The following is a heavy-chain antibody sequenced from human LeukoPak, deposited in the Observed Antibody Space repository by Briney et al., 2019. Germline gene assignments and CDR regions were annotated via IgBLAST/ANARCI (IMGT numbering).Heavy chain of an antibody. Sequence: ASVKVSCKASGYTFTGYYMHWVRQAPGQGLEWMGWINPNSGGTNYAQKLQGRVTMTTDTSTSTAYMELRSLRSDDTAVYYCARACGGSSWYACRDYWGQGTLVTVSS. CDR1: GYTFTGYY. CDR3: ARACGGSSWYACRDY. CDR2: INPNSGGT. D-gene: IGHD6-13*01. V-gene: IGHV1-2*02. J-gene: IGHJ4*02.